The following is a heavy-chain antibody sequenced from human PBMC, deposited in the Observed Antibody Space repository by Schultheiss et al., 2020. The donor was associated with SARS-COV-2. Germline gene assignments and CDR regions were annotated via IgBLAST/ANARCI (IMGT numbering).Heavy chain of an antibody. CDR2: ISYDGSNK. J-gene: IGHJ6*02. Sequence: GGSLRLSCAASGFTFSSYAMHWVRQAPGKGLEWVAVISYDGSNKHYADSVKGRFTISRDNSKNTLYLQMNSLRAEDMAVYYCARVPHVDTAMVYYYYGMDVWGQGTTVTVSS. CDR1: GFTFSSYA. CDR3: ARVPHVDTAMVYYYYGMDV. D-gene: IGHD5-18*01. V-gene: IGHV3-30*01.